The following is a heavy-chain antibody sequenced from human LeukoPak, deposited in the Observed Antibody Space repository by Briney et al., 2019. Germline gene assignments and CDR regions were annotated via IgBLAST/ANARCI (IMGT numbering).Heavy chain of an antibody. J-gene: IGHJ4*02. CDR3: AKLLYYYYDSSGYFDY. Sequence: GASLRLSCAASGFTFSSYGMSWVRQAPGKGLEWVSGISGGDSTYYAASVKGRFTISRDNSKNTLYLQMNSLRAEDTAVYYCAKLLYYYYDSSGYFDYWGQGTLVTVSS. CDR1: GFTFSSYG. D-gene: IGHD3-22*01. V-gene: IGHV3-23*01. CDR2: ISGGDST.